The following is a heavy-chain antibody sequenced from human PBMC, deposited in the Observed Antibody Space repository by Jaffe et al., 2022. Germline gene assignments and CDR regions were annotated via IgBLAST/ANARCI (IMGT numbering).Heavy chain of an antibody. CDR3: AREPALDYGDDIDYYYYYMDV. CDR1: GYTFTSYG. J-gene: IGHJ6*03. CDR2: ISAYNGNT. V-gene: IGHV1-18*01. D-gene: IGHD4-17*01. Sequence: QVQLVQSGAEVKKPGASVKVSCKASGYTFTSYGISWVRQAPGQGLEWMGWISAYNGNTNYAQKLQGRVTMTTDTSTSTAYMELRSLRSDDTAVYYCAREPALDYGDDIDYYYYYMDVWGKGTTVTVSS.